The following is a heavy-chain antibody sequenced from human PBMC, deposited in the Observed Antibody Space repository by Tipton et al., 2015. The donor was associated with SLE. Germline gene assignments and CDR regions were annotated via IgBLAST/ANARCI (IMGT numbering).Heavy chain of an antibody. J-gene: IGHJ4*02. Sequence: QLVQSGAEVKKPGESLRISCKGSGYNFSSYWIGWVRQMPGKGLEWMGIIYPGDSDTRYSPPFQGQVTISADKSISTAYLQWSSLKAADSAIYYCVRHCSGGRCVPFDYWGQGTLVTVSS. CDR3: VRHCSGGRCVPFDY. CDR2: IYPGDSDT. CDR1: GYNFSSYW. D-gene: IGHD2-15*01. V-gene: IGHV5-51*01.